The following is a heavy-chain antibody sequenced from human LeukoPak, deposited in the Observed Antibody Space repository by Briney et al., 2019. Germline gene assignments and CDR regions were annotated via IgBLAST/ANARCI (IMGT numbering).Heavy chain of an antibody. Sequence: PSETLSLTCTVSGGSISSGGYYWSWIRQPPGKGLEWVGYVDYSGSTNYNSALKSRVTISRDSSKNQFSLKLNSVTAADTATYYCTRSAGWWSLDYWGQGALVTVSS. V-gene: IGHV4-61*08. D-gene: IGHD2-8*02. J-gene: IGHJ4*02. CDR2: VDYSGST. CDR3: TRSAGWWSLDY. CDR1: GGSISSGGYY.